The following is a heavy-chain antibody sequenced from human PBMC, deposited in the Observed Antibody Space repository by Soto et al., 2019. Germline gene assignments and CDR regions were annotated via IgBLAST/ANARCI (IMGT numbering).Heavy chain of an antibody. D-gene: IGHD2-8*02. CDR2: MSAYNDNT. J-gene: IGHJ4*02. Sequence: QVQLVQSGAEVKKPGASVKVSCKASGYTFTSYGISWVRQAPGQGLEWMGWMSAYNDNTNYAQKVQGRVTMTTDTSTSTAYMELRSLGSDDTAVYYCAGAGYSFGGAGHSGCIDYWGQGTLVTVSS. V-gene: IGHV1-18*01. CDR1: GYTFTSYG. CDR3: AGAGYSFGGAGHSGCIDY.